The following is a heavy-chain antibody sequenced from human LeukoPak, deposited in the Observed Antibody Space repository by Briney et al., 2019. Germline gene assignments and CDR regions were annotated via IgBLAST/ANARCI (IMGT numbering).Heavy chain of an antibody. J-gene: IGHJ4*02. D-gene: IGHD2-2*01. CDR2: INHSGST. V-gene: IGHV4-39*07. Sequence: PSETLSLTCTVSGGSISSGGYYWSWIRQPPGKGLEWIGEINHSGSTNYNPSLKSRVTISVDTSKNQFSLKLSSVTAADTAVYYCARGTSMSIGEDIVVVPAAMYSDYWGQGTLVTVSS. CDR3: ARGTSMSIGEDIVVVPAAMYSDY. CDR1: GGSISSGGYY.